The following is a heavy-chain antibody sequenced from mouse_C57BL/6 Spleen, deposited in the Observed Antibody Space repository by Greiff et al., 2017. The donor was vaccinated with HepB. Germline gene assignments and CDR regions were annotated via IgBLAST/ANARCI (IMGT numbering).Heavy chain of an antibody. Sequence: EVQLVESEGGLVQPGSSMKLSCTASGFTFSDYYMAWVRQVPEKGLEWVANINYDGSSTYYLDSLKSRFIISRDNAKNILYRQMSSLKSEDTATYYCARRRGGYGSSYEYFDVWGTGTTVTVSS. CDR3: ARRRGGYGSSYEYFDV. J-gene: IGHJ1*03. D-gene: IGHD1-1*01. CDR1: GFTFSDYY. CDR2: INYDGSST. V-gene: IGHV5-16*01.